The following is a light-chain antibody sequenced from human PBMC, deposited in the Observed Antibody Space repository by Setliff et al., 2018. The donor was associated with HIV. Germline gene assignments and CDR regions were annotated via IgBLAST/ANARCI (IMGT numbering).Light chain of an antibody. J-gene: IGKJ1*01. CDR2: WGS. V-gene: IGKV4-1*01. Sequence: DIVLTQSPDSLTVSLGERATINCKSSQSILYSSNNKNYLAWYQQKPRQPPKLLIYWGSTRESGVPDRFSGSGSGTDFTLTISNLQAEDVAVYYCHQYYSIPRTVGQGTKVDIK. CDR1: QSILYSSNNKNY. CDR3: HQYYSIPRT.